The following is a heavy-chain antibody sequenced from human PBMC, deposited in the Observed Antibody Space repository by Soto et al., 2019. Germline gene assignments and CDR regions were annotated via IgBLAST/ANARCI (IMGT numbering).Heavy chain of an antibody. CDR1: GGSFSGYY. Sequence: PSETLSLTCAVYGGSFSGYYWSWIRQPPGKGLEWIGEINHSGSTNYNPSLKSRVTIPVDTSKNQFSLKLSSVTAADTAVYYCATLGWYSSSWYSWFDPWGQGTPVTVSS. CDR2: INHSGST. CDR3: ATLGWYSSSWYSWFDP. V-gene: IGHV4-34*01. D-gene: IGHD6-13*01. J-gene: IGHJ5*02.